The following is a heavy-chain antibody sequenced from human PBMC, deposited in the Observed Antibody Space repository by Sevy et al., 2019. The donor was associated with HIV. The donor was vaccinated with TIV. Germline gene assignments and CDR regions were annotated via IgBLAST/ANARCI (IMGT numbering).Heavy chain of an antibody. Sequence: SETLSLTCTASGGSISSNFYYWSWIRQPAGKGLEWIGRIYTSGSTNYNPSLKSRVTISVDTSKNQFSLKLSSVTAADAAVYYCARDRGGLGSAFDIWGQGTMVTVSS. V-gene: IGHV4-61*02. J-gene: IGHJ3*02. D-gene: IGHD3-16*01. CDR2: IYTSGST. CDR3: ARDRGGLGSAFDI. CDR1: GGSISSNFYY.